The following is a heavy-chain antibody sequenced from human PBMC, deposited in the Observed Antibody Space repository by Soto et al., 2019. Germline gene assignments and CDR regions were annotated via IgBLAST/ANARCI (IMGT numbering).Heavy chain of an antibody. Sequence: ASVKVSCKASGYTFTSYAMHWVRQAPGQRLEWMGWINAGNGNTKYAQKFQGRVTMTRDTSASTAYMELRSLRSDDTAVYYCARKRVELWWFDPWGQGTLVTVSS. D-gene: IGHD1-7*01. CDR3: ARKRVELWWFDP. J-gene: IGHJ5*02. V-gene: IGHV1-3*01. CDR1: GYTFTSYA. CDR2: INAGNGNT.